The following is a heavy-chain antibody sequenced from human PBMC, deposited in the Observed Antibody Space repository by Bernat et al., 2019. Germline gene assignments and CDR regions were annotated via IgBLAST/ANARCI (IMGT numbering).Heavy chain of an antibody. CDR3: ATKNFYSSGNSPPDF. CDR2: IAHDGETR. Sequence: QVQLVESGGGVVQPGGSLRLSCAASGFSISPYGMNWVRQAPGKGLEWVAAIAHDGETRSYADSERGRISISRDNSQNTLYLQMNSLRPEDTAVYYCATKNFYSSGNSPPDFWGQGTLVAVSS. J-gene: IGHJ4*02. D-gene: IGHD3-10*01. V-gene: IGHV3-30*03. CDR1: GFSISPYG.